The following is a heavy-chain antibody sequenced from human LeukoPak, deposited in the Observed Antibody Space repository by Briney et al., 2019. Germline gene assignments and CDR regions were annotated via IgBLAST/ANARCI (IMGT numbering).Heavy chain of an antibody. J-gene: IGHJ4*02. CDR2: ISSYDGST. V-gene: IGHV1-18*01. Sequence: VASVKVSCKASGYTFTSYGTSWVRQAPGEGLEWMGWISSYDGSTNYARKFQDRVTVTTDTSTSTVYMELRSLRSDDTAVYYCARARLPNAYFDYWGQGTLVTVSS. D-gene: IGHD2-21*01. CDR3: ARARLPNAYFDY. CDR1: GYTFTSYG.